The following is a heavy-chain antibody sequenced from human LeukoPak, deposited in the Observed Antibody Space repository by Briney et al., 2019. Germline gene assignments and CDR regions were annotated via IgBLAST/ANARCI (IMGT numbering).Heavy chain of an antibody. V-gene: IGHV3-21*01. CDR1: GFTFSSYS. D-gene: IGHD6-19*01. Sequence: GGSLRLSCAASGFTFSSYSMNWVRQAPGKGLEWVSSISSSSSYINYADSVKGRFTISRDNANNSLHLQMNSLRTEDTAVYYCARDLIAVAGTASPTAPNWFDPWGQGTLVTVSS. J-gene: IGHJ5*02. CDR2: ISSSSSYI. CDR3: ARDLIAVAGTASPTAPNWFDP.